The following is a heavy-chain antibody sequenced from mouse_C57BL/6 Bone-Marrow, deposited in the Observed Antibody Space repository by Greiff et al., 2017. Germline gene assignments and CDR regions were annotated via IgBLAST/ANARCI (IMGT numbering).Heavy chain of an antibody. Sequence: VQLQQSGGDLVKPGGSLKLSCAASGFTFSSYGMSWVRQTPDKRLEWVATISSGGSYTYYPDSVKGRFTISRDNAKNTLYLQMSILKSEDTAMYYCASHPLYYYAMDYWGQGTSVTVSS. CDR2: ISSGGSYT. J-gene: IGHJ4*01. CDR1: GFTFSSYG. D-gene: IGHD6-1*01. V-gene: IGHV5-6*01. CDR3: ASHPLYYYAMDY.